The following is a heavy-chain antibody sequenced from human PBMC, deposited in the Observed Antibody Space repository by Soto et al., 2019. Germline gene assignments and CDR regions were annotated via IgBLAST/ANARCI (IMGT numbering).Heavy chain of an antibody. J-gene: IGHJ5*02. CDR1: GYTFTSYY. D-gene: IGHD6-13*01. CDR3: ARDNSVAAGTHNWFDP. CDR2: INPSGGST. Sequence: ASVKVSCKASGYTFTSYYMHWVRQAPGQGLEWMGIINPSGGSTSYAQKLQGRVTMTTDTSTSTAYMELRSLRSDDTAVYYCARDNSVAAGTHNWFDPWGQGTLVTVSS. V-gene: IGHV1-46*01.